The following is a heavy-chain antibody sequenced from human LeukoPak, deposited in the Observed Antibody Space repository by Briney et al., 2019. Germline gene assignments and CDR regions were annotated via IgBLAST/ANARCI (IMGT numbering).Heavy chain of an antibody. V-gene: IGHV3-30*03. J-gene: IGHJ4*02. Sequence: GGSLRLSCAASGFTFSSYGMHWVRQAPGKGLEWVAVISYDGSNKYYADSVKGRFTISRDNSKNTLYLQMNSLRAEDTAVYYCAILSIGDYWGQGTLVTVSS. CDR3: AILSIGDY. CDR1: GFTFSSYG. CDR2: ISYDGSNK.